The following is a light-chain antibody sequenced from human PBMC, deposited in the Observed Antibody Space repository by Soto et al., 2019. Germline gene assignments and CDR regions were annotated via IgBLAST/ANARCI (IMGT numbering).Light chain of an antibody. CDR3: QQYNSYS. Sequence: DIQMTQSPSSVSASVGDRVTISCRASQSISSYLNWYQQKPGKAPKLLIYHASTLESGVPSRFSGSGSGTEFTLTISSLQPDDFATYYCQQYNSYSFGQGTKVDIK. V-gene: IGKV1-5*01. CDR2: HAS. J-gene: IGKJ1*01. CDR1: QSISSY.